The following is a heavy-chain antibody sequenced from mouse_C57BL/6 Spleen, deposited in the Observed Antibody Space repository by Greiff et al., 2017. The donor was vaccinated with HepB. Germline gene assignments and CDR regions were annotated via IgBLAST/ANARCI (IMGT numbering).Heavy chain of an antibody. J-gene: IGHJ1*03. D-gene: IGHD1-1*01. CDR1: GYTFPSYG. CDR3: ARSTRLPSYWYFDV. V-gene: IGHV1-81*01. Sequence: VKLVESGAELARPGASVKLSCKASGYTFPSYGISWVKQRPGQGLEWIGEIYPRSGNTYYNEKFKGKATLTADKSSSTAYMELRSLTSEDSAVYFCARSTRLPSYWYFDVWGTGTTVTVAS. CDR2: IYPRSGNT.